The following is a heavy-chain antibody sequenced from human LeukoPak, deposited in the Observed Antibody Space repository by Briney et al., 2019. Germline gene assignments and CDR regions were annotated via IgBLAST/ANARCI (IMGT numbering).Heavy chain of an antibody. Sequence: ASVKVSCKASGGTFSSYVITWVRQAPGQGLEWMGGIIPMFGTADYAQKFQGRVTITADESTSTAYMQPSSLRPEDTAVYYCARGAYSSGSYYFDHWGQGTLVTVSS. CDR1: GGTFSSYV. CDR2: IIPMFGTA. CDR3: ARGAYSSGSYYFDH. J-gene: IGHJ4*02. D-gene: IGHD6-19*01. V-gene: IGHV1-69*01.